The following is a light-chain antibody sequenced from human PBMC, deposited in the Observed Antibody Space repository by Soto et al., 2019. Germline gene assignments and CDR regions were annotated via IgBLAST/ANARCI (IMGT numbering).Light chain of an antibody. CDR2: GNS. Sequence: QAVVTQPPSVSGAPGQRVTISCTGSSSNIGAGYDVHWYQQLPGTAPKLLLYGNSNRPSGVPDRFSGSKSGTSASLAITGLQAEDEADYYCQSYDSSLSGLFGGGTQLTVL. CDR3: QSYDSSLSGL. V-gene: IGLV1-40*01. J-gene: IGLJ2*01. CDR1: SSNIGAGYD.